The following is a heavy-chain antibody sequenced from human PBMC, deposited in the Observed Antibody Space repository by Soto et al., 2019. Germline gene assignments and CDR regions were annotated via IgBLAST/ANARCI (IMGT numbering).Heavy chain of an antibody. V-gene: IGHV4-39*02. CDR3: ARDRHYYYDSSGYYYWSGWFDP. CDR1: GGSISSSSYY. Sequence: SETLSLTCTVSGGSISSSSYYWGWIRQPPGKGLEWIGSIYYSGSTYYNPSLKSRVTISVDTSKNQFSLKLSSVTAADTAVYYCARDRHYYYDSSGYYYWSGWFDPWGQGTLVTVSS. J-gene: IGHJ5*02. CDR2: IYYSGST. D-gene: IGHD3-22*01.